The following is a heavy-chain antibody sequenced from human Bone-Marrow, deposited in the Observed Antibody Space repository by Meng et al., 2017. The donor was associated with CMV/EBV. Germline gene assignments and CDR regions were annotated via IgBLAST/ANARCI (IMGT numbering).Heavy chain of an antibody. D-gene: IGHD3-22*01. CDR1: YSCTSYW. CDR3: ARHPTYYYDSSGYYPDY. V-gene: IGHV5-51*01. Sequence: YSCTSYWIGWVRQMPGKGLEWMGIIYPGDSDTRYSPSFQGQVTISADKSISTAYLQWSRLKASDTAMYYCARHPTYYYDSSGYYPDYWGQGTLVTVSS. CDR2: IYPGDSDT. J-gene: IGHJ4*02.